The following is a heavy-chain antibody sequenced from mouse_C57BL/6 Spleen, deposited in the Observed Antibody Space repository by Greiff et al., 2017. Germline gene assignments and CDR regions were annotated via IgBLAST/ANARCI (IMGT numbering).Heavy chain of an antibody. CDR2: ISDGGSYT. CDR3: ARDGAYYSKSYYAMDY. CDR1: GFTFSSYA. Sequence: EVKLMESGGGLVKPGGSLKLSCAASGFTFSSYAMSWVRQTPEKRLEWVATISDGGSYTYYPDNVKGRVTISRDNAKNNLYLQMSHLKSEDTAMYYCARDGAYYSKSYYAMDYWGQGTSVTVSS. V-gene: IGHV5-4*01. J-gene: IGHJ4*01. D-gene: IGHD2-5*01.